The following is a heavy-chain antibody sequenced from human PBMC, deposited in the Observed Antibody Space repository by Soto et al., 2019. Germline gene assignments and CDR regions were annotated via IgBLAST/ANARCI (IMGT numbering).Heavy chain of an antibody. Sequence: QVQLVESGGGLVKPGGSLRLSCAASGFTFSDYYMSWIRQAPGKGLEWVSYISPSGGTIYYADSVKGPFTLSRDNAKNSLYLQMNSLRAEDTAVYHCVRVGYAYGNDPWGQGTLVAVSS. CDR3: VRVGYAYGNDP. J-gene: IGHJ5*02. CDR1: GFTFSDYY. CDR2: ISPSGGTI. V-gene: IGHV3-11*01. D-gene: IGHD3-10*01.